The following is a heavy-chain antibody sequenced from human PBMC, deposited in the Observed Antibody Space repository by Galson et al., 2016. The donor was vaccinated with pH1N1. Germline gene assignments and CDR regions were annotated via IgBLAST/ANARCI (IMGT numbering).Heavy chain of an antibody. J-gene: IGHJ6*03. V-gene: IGHV1-69*02. Sequence: SVKVSCKASGGTFGSHTISWVRQAPGQGLEWMGRIIPMLDISNYAQKSQGRVTMTADKSTSTAYMELSSLRSEDTAVYYCASSVPGEYYYNYYYMDVWGAGTTVIVSS. D-gene: IGHD2-21*01. CDR1: GGTFGSHT. CDR3: ASSVPGEYYYNYYYMDV. CDR2: IIPMLDIS.